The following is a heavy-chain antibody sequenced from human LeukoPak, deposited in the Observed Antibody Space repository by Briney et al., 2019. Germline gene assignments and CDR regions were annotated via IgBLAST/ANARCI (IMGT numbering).Heavy chain of an antibody. D-gene: IGHD6-6*01. J-gene: IGHJ4*02. Sequence: SETLSLTCTVSGGSISGYYWSWIRQPPGKGLEWIGYVYYTGSTNYNPSLKSRVTMFEDKSKNQFSLRLYSVTVADTAVYYCARHFAYSSSSYFDYWGQGSLVTVSS. V-gene: IGHV4-59*08. CDR1: GGSISGYY. CDR2: VYYTGST. CDR3: ARHFAYSSSSYFDY.